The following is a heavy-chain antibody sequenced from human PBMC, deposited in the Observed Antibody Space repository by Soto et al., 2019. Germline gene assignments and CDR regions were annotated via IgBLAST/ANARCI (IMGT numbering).Heavy chain of an antibody. CDR2: ISSSSYT. Sequence: GGSLRLSCAASGFTFSDYYMSWIRQAPGKGLEWVSYISSSSYTNYADSVKGRFTISRDNAKNSLYLQMNSLRAEDTAVYYCARDYYYDSSGYPYWGQGTLVTVSS. V-gene: IGHV3-11*06. CDR1: GFTFSDYY. CDR3: ARDYYYDSSGYPY. J-gene: IGHJ4*02. D-gene: IGHD3-22*01.